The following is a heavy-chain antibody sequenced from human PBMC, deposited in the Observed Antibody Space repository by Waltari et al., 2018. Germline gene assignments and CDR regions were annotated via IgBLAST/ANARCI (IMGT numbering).Heavy chain of an antibody. V-gene: IGHV3-23*01. D-gene: IGHD3-10*01. Sequence: EVQLLESGGGLVQPGGSLRLSCAASGFTFSSYAMSWVRQAPGKGLEWVSAISGSGGSTYYADSVKGRFTISRDNSKNTLYLQMNSLRAEDTAVYYCAKGYYYGSGRGYYFDYWGQGTLVIVSS. CDR1: GFTFSSYA. CDR2: ISGSGGST. J-gene: IGHJ4*02. CDR3: AKGYYYGSGRGYYFDY.